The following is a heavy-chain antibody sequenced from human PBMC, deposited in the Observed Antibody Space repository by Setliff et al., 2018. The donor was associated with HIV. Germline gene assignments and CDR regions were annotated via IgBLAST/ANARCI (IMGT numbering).Heavy chain of an antibody. CDR2: LYVSGDT. D-gene: IGHD2-15*01. Sequence: SETLSLTCTVSGGSINNHYWYWIRQPAGKGLEWIGRLYVSGDTNYNPSLKSRVTMSLDTSKNQFSLKLSSVTAADRAVYYCARSVPRYCSGGSCYPPLFDYWGQGTLVTVSS. J-gene: IGHJ4*02. V-gene: IGHV4-4*07. CDR3: ARSVPRYCSGGSCYPPLFDY. CDR1: GGSINNHY.